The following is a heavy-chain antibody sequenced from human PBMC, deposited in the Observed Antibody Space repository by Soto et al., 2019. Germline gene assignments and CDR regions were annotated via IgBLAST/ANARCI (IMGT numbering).Heavy chain of an antibody. J-gene: IGHJ4*02. CDR3: AKDKSLSGWYAFDY. V-gene: IGHV3-9*01. D-gene: IGHD6-19*01. Sequence: EVQLVESGGGLVQPGRSLRLSCAASGFTFDDYAMHWVRQAPGKGLEWVSGISWNSGSRGYADSVKGRFTISRDNAKNSLYLQMNSLRAEDTALYYCAKDKSLSGWYAFDYWGQGTLVTVSS. CDR1: GFTFDDYA. CDR2: ISWNSGSR.